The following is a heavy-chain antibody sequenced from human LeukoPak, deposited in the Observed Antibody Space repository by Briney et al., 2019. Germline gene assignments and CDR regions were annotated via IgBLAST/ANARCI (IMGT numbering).Heavy chain of an antibody. CDR1: GFTYHRYA. CDR3: ATLSRCAAGTGGDYFDY. V-gene: IGHV3-23*01. D-gene: IGHD6-19*01. CDR2: ISGSGGST. Sequence: GGSLSLPCAPSGFTYHRYAMPGVRQAPGKGREWVSAISGSGGSTFYADAVKSRFTISRDNSQNTLYLPMNSLRGEDTAVYYCATLSRCAAGTGGDYFDYWGQGTLVTVSS. J-gene: IGHJ4*02.